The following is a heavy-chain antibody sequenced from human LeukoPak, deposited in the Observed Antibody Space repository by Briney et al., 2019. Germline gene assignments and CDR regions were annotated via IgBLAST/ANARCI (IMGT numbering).Heavy chain of an antibody. J-gene: IGHJ4*02. CDR2: IKEDGNEK. Sequence: GGSLRLSCAASGLTFSNYWMSWVRQAPGKGLEWVANIKEDGNEKYYVDSVKGRFTISRDNAKKLLYLQMNSLRAEDTAVYYCARDRSRFYYWGQGTLATVSS. V-gene: IGHV3-7*01. CDR3: ARDRSRFYY. D-gene: IGHD2-2*01. CDR1: GLTFSNYW.